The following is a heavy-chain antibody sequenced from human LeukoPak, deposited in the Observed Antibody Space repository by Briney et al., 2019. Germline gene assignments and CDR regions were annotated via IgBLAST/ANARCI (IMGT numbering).Heavy chain of an antibody. Sequence: SEALSLTCTVSGGSISGYYWSWIRQPPGKGLEWIGYIYFSGSTYYKPSLKSRVTISVDTSKNQFSLKMSSVTAADTAVYYCAREQRCITMVRANNDAFDIWGQGTMVTVSS. CDR1: GGSISGYY. D-gene: IGHD3-10*01. CDR2: IYFSGST. CDR3: AREQRCITMVRANNDAFDI. V-gene: IGHV4-59*01. J-gene: IGHJ3*02.